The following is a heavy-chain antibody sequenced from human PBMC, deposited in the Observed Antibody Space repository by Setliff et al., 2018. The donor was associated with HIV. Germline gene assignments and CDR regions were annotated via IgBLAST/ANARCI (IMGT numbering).Heavy chain of an antibody. V-gene: IGHV4-59*01. CDR3: ARSPEWGGGGIDN. D-gene: IGHD3-3*01. Sequence: SETLSLTCTVSGGSFGRYYWSWIRQSPGKGLEWIGYLYFTGHTNYNPSLKSRVTISIDTSKNQFSLGLRSLTAADTAVYYCARSPEWGGGGIDNWGQGTLVTVSS. J-gene: IGHJ4*02. CDR1: GGSFGRYY. CDR2: LYFTGHT.